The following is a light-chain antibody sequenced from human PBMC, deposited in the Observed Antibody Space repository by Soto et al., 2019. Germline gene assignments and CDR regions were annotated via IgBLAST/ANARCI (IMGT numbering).Light chain of an antibody. CDR2: AAS. CDR3: QQSYSTLTWT. Sequence: DIQMTQSPSSLSASVGDRVTITCRASQSISSYLNWYQQKPGKAPKLLIYAASSLQSGVPSRFSGSGSGTYFTLTIISLQPEDFATYYCQQSYSTLTWTFGQGTKVEIK. CDR1: QSISSY. V-gene: IGKV1-39*01. J-gene: IGKJ1*01.